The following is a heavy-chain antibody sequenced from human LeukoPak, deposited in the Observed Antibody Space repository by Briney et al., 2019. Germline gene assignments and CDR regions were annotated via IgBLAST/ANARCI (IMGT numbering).Heavy chain of an antibody. J-gene: IGHJ4*02. Sequence: GGSLRISCAASGFTFSSYSMNWVRHAPGKGLEWVSSISSSSSYIYYADSVKGPFTISRDNAKNSLYLQMNSLRAEDTAVYYCARDSSGWNYWGQGTLVTVSS. V-gene: IGHV3-21*01. CDR1: GFTFSSYS. D-gene: IGHD6-19*01. CDR2: ISSSSSYI. CDR3: ARDSSGWNY.